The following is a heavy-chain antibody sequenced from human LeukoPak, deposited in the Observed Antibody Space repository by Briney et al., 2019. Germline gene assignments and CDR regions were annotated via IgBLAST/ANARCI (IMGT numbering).Heavy chain of an antibody. CDR1: GGSFSGYY. CDR2: INHSGST. Sequence: SETLSLTCAVYGGSFSGYYWSWIRHPPGKGLEWIGEINHSGSTNYNPSLRSRVTISVDTSKNQFSLKLSSVTAADTAVYYCARGRNSHPYYYYYYMDVWGKGTTVTVSS. J-gene: IGHJ6*03. V-gene: IGHV4-34*01. CDR3: ARGRNSHPYYYYYYMDV. D-gene: IGHD4-23*01.